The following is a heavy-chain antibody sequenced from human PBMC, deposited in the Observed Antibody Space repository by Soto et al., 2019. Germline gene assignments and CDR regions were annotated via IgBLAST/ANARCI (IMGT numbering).Heavy chain of an antibody. CDR2: ISSSGTTK. V-gene: IGHV3-48*03. D-gene: IGHD6-6*01. CDR1: GFTFTSYE. CDR3: ATRPPRRNIAAGY. Sequence: GGSLRLSCAASGFTFTSYEMNWVRQAPGKGLEWVSYISSSGTTKYYADSVKGRFTISRDSAKDSLYLQMNSLRAEDTAVYYCATRPPRRNIAAGYWGQGTLVTVS. J-gene: IGHJ4*02.